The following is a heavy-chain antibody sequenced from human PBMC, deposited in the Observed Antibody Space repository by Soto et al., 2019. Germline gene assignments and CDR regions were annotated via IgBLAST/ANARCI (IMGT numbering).Heavy chain of an antibody. Sequence: QVQLVQSGAEVKKPGSSVKVSCEASGGTFSSYSFSWVRQAPGQGLEWMGRVIPILGMANYAQKFQGRVTSTADKSTXTXYXXMSSLRSEDTAVYYCARGGAVVVPGAVDRHNWFDPWGQGTLVTVSS. J-gene: IGHJ5*02. CDR2: VIPILGMA. CDR1: GGTFSSYS. CDR3: ARGGAVVVPGAVDRHNWFDP. V-gene: IGHV1-69*02. D-gene: IGHD2-2*01.